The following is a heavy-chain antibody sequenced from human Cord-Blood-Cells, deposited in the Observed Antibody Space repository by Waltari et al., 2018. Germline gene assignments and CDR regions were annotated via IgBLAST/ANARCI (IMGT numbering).Heavy chain of an antibody. D-gene: IGHD3-16*01. CDR2: INPDSGGT. CDR1: GYTFTGYY. J-gene: IGHJ2*01. CDR3: ARDQGDWYFDL. V-gene: IGHV1-2*02. Sequence: QVQLVQSGAEVKKPGASVKVSCKASGYTFTGYYMHWGRQAPGQGRGWRGWINPDSGGTNYAQKFQGRVTMTRDTSISTAYMELSRLRSDDTAVYYCARDQGDWYFDLWGRGTLVTVSS.